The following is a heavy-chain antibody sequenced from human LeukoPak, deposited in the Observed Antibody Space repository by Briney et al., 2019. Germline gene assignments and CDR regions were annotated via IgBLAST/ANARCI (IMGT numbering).Heavy chain of an antibody. CDR1: GCTFSSYA. V-gene: IGHV1-69*13. D-gene: IGHD3-10*01. Sequence: SSGKVSCKASGCTFSSYAISWVRQAPGQGLEWMGGIIPIFGTANYAQKFRGRVTITADESTSTAYMELSSLRSEDTAVYYCARDGNYYGSGSNYNIDYRGQGTLVTVSS. CDR3: ARDGNYYGSGSNYNIDY. J-gene: IGHJ4*02. CDR2: IIPIFGTA.